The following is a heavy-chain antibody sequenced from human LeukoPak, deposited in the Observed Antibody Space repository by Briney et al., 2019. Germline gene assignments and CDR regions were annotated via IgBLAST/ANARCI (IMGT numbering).Heavy chain of an antibody. D-gene: IGHD1-26*01. V-gene: IGHV3-21*01. CDR2: ISSSSSYI. CDR3: AREPSSGSYSARDAFDI. CDR1: GFTFSSYS. Sequence: GGSLRLSCAASGFTFSSYSMNWVRQAPGKGLEWVSSISSSSSYIYYADSVKGRFTISRDNAKNSLYLQMNSLRAEDTAVYYCAREPSSGSYSARDAFDIWGQGTMVTVSS. J-gene: IGHJ3*02.